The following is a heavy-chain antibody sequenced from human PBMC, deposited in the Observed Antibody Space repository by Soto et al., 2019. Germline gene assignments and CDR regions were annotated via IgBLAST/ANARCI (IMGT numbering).Heavy chain of an antibody. Sequence: PGESLKISCKGSGYSFTSYWISWVRQMPGKGLEWMGRIDPSDSYTNYSPSFQGHVTISADKSISTAYLQWSSLKASDTAMYYCARSRYSSSWYRGDYYYGMDVWGQGTTVTVSS. V-gene: IGHV5-10-1*01. CDR3: ARSRYSSSWYRGDYYYGMDV. CDR1: GYSFTSYW. J-gene: IGHJ6*02. D-gene: IGHD6-13*01. CDR2: IDPSDSYT.